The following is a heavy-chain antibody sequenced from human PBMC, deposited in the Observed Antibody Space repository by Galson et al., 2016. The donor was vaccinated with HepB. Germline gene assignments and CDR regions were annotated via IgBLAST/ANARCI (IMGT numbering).Heavy chain of an antibody. CDR1: GYSFSNYW. J-gene: IGHJ4*02. V-gene: IGHV5-51*01. Sequence: QSGAEVKKPGESLKISCQGSGYSFSNYWIGWVRQMPGPGLEIVGIIYPDNSDTRFSPSFQGRVTISADNSINTDYLQWSSLKASDTAIYYCARDPIRGPPDYFDYWGQGTLVTVSS. D-gene: IGHD1-14*01. CDR3: ARDPIRGPPDYFDY. CDR2: IYPDNSDT.